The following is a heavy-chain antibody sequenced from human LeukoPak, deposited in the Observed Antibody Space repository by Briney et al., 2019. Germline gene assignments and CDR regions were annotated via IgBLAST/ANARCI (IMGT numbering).Heavy chain of an antibody. J-gene: IGHJ5*02. CDR1: VFTFSSYG. CDR2: IWYDGSNK. V-gene: IGHV3-33*01. D-gene: IGHD2-2*01. Sequence: GRSLRLSCAASVFTFSSYGAHWVRKAPGKGLEWVAVIWYDGSNKYYADSEKRGFTISRDNSKNTLYLQMNSLRADETAVYYCARDRQGIVVVPAAIFGWFDPWGQGTLVTVSS. CDR3: ARDRQGIVVVPAAIFGWFDP.